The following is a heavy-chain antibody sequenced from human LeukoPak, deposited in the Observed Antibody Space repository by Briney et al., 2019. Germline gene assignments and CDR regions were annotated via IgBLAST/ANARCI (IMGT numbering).Heavy chain of an antibody. CDR3: AREYGGWFPYYYDSSGYYSYYFDY. J-gene: IGHJ4*02. CDR2: ISSSSSYI. V-gene: IGHV3-21*01. CDR1: GFTFSSYS. D-gene: IGHD3-22*01. Sequence: PGGSLRLSCAASGFTFSSYSMNWVRQAPGKGLEWVSSISSSSSYIYYADSVKGRFTISRDNAKNSLYLQMNSLRAEDTAVYYCAREYGGWFPYYYDSSGYYSYYFDYWGQGTLVTVSS.